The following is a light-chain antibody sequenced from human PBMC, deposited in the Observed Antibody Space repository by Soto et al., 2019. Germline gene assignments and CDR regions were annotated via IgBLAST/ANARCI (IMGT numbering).Light chain of an antibody. J-gene: IGKJ5*01. V-gene: IGKV1-13*02. CDR3: QQFLSYPIT. CDR1: QDIRGA. CDR2: DAS. Sequence: IQLTQSPASLSASVGERVTITCRARQDIRGALAWYQQSPGEAPQLLIYDASTLESGVPSRFSGSSSGTHVTLTISSLQPEDFATYYCQQFLSYPITFGQGTLLEI.